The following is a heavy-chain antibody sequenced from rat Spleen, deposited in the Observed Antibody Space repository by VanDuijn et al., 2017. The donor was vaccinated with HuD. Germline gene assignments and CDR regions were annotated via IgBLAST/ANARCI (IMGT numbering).Heavy chain of an antibody. CDR1: GFTFNDYY. CDR2: INKDSRKR. J-gene: IGHJ2*01. Sequence: EVQLVESGGGLVQPGGSMKLSCAASGFTFNDYYMAWVRQAPKKGLEWIGEINKDSRKRIYSPSLKEKFTISRENAQNTLYLQMSKLGSEDTAMYYWVRERLGVEGWGQGVMVTVSS. CDR3: VRERLGVEG. D-gene: IGHD4-3*01. V-gene: IGHV4-2*01.